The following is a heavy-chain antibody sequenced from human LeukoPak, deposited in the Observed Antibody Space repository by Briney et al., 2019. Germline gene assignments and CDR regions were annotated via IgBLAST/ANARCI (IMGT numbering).Heavy chain of an antibody. CDR2: IYPTDSDA. Sequence: GESLKISCKGSGYSFTSYWIGWVRQMPGKGLEWMGIIYPTDSDARYSPSFQGQVTISVDRSISTVYLQWDSLKASDSAMYYCGASPSATGSERYYWGQGTLVTVSS. CDR1: GYSFTSYW. J-gene: IGHJ4*02. CDR3: GASPSATGSERYY. D-gene: IGHD1-1*01. V-gene: IGHV5-51*01.